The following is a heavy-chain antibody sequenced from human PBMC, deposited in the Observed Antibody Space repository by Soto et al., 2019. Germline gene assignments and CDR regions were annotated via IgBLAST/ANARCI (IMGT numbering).Heavy chain of an antibody. CDR3: ARFRETSGYYWYYYGMDV. CDR1: GFTFSSYA. J-gene: IGHJ6*02. CDR2: ISYDGSNK. V-gene: IGHV3-30-3*01. Sequence: GGSLRLSCAASGFTFSSYAMHWVRQAPGKGLEWVAVISYDGSNKYYADTVKGRFTISRDNSKNMLYLQMNSLRAEDTALYYFARFRETSGYYWYYYGMDVWGQGTTVTVSS. D-gene: IGHD3-3*01.